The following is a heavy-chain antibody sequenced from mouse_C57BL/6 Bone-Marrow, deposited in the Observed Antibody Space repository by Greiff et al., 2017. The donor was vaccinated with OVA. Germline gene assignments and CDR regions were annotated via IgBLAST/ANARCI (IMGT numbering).Heavy chain of an antibody. D-gene: IGHD4-1*01. J-gene: IGHJ3*01. V-gene: IGHV14-3*01. CDR2: IDPANGNT. CDR3: ASFRKLGQAPWFAY. Sequence: EVQLQQSVAELVRPGASVKLSCTASGFNIKNTYMHWVKQRPEQGLEWIGRIDPANGNTTYAPKFQGKATITADPSSNTAYLQLSSLTSEYTAIYYCASFRKLGQAPWFAYWGQGTLVTVSA. CDR1: GFNIKNTY.